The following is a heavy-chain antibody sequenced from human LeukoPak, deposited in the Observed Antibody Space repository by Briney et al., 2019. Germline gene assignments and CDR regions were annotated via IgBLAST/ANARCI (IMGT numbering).Heavy chain of an antibody. CDR2: ISWNSGSI. V-gene: IGHV3-9*01. Sequence: GGSLRLSCAASGFTFDDYAMHWVRQAPGKGLEWVSGISWNSGSIGYADSVKGRFTISRDNAKNSLYLQMNSLRAEDTALYYCAKDATPPEGASYYFDYWGQGTLVTVSS. CDR3: AKDATPPEGASYYFDY. D-gene: IGHD1-26*01. CDR1: GFTFDDYA. J-gene: IGHJ4*02.